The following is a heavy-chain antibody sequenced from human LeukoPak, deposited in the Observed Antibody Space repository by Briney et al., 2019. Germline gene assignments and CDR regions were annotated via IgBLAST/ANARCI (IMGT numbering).Heavy chain of an antibody. D-gene: IGHD2-8*01. CDR3: ARGFFCPNDVCHVHAFDF. CDR1: GYIFTNYG. V-gene: IGHV1-18*01. Sequence: ASVKVSCKASGYIFTNYGIGWARLAPGQGLEWRGWIRDHHRNTNYAQQFPRRVPMTTNTSTSTVYKELRSLTPDDTAVYYCARGFFCPNDVCHVHAFDFWRQGTTVTVSA. CDR2: IRDHHRNT. J-gene: IGHJ3*01.